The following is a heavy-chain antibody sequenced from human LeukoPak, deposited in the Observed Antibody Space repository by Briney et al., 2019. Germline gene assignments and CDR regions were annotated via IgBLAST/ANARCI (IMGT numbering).Heavy chain of an antibody. Sequence: ASVKVSCKACGGTFSSYAISWVRQAPGQGLEWMGGIIPIFGTANYAQKFQGRVTITADESTSTAYMELSSLRSEDTAVYYCARPRGYSYGYHYYMDVWGKGTTVTVSS. CDR2: IIPIFGTA. V-gene: IGHV1-69*01. D-gene: IGHD5-18*01. CDR3: ARPRGYSYGYHYYMDV. CDR1: GGTFSSYA. J-gene: IGHJ6*03.